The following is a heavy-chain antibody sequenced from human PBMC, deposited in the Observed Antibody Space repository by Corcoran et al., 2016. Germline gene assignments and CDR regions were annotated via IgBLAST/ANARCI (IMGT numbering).Heavy chain of an antibody. Sequence: QVQLVQSGAEVKKPGSSVKVSCKASGGTFSSYAISWVRQAPGPGLEWMGGIIPIFGTATYAQKFQGRVTITADESTSTAYMELSSLRSEDTAGYYWASGAPNFGTTFDYWGQGSLVTVSS. CDR2: IIPIFGTA. CDR3: ASGAPNFGTTFDY. J-gene: IGHJ4*02. CDR1: GGTFSSYA. D-gene: IGHD1-7*01. V-gene: IGHV1-69*01.